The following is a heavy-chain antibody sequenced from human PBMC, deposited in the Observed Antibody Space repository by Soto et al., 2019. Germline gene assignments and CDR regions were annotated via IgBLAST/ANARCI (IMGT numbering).Heavy chain of an antibody. CDR1: GFTFSSYA. D-gene: IGHD5-12*01. J-gene: IGHJ6*02. V-gene: IGHV3-23*01. CDR2: ISGSGGST. Sequence: GGSLRLSCAASGFTFSSYAMSWVRQAPGKGLERVSAISGSGGSTYYADSVKGRFTISRDNSKNTLYLQMNSLRAEDTAVYYCAKDPMDIVATIAYYGMDVWGQGTTVTVSS. CDR3: AKDPMDIVATIAYYGMDV.